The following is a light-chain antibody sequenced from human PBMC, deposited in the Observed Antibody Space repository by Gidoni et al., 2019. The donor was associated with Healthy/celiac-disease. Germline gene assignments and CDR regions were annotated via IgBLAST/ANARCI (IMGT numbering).Light chain of an antibody. V-gene: IGKV1-39*01. CDR2: AAS. J-gene: IGKJ4*01. Sequence: DIQMTQSPSSLSASVGDRVTITCRASQSISSYLNWYQQKPGKAPKLLIYAASSLQSGVPSRFSGSGSGTDFTLTISSLQPEDFATYYCQQSYSTPRNTFXGXTKVEIK. CDR3: QQSYSTPRNT. CDR1: QSISSY.